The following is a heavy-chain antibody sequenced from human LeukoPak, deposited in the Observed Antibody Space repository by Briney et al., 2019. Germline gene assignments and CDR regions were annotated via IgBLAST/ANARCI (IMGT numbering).Heavy chain of an antibody. CDR1: GFTVSSNY. CDR3: ARAIAVAGQYYFDY. V-gene: IGHV3-53*04. D-gene: IGHD6-19*01. CDR2: IYSGGST. Sequence: GGSLRLSCAASGFTVSSNYMSWVRQAPGKGLEWVSVIYSGGSTYYADSVKGRFTISRHNPKNTLYLQMNSLRAEDTAVYYCARAIAVAGQYYFDYWGQGTLVTVSS. J-gene: IGHJ4*02.